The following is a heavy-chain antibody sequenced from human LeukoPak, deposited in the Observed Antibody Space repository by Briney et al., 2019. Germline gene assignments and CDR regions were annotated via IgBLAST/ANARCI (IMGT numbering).Heavy chain of an antibody. D-gene: IGHD4-17*01. V-gene: IGHV4-31*03. Sequence: ASETLSLTCTVSGGSISSGGYYWSWIRQHPGKGLEWIGYIYYSGSTYYNPSLKSRVTISVDTSKNQFSLKLSSVTAADTAVYYCARGPIYGVYVLDYWGQGTLVTVSS. J-gene: IGHJ4*02. CDR3: ARGPIYGVYVLDY. CDR1: GGSISSGGYY. CDR2: IYYSGST.